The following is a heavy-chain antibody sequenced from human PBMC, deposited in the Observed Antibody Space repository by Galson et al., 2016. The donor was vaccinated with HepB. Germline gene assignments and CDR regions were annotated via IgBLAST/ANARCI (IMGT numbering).Heavy chain of an antibody. CDR3: ARSYEFHDILTVAITTTINWFGP. V-gene: IGHV6-1*01. Sequence: CAISGDSVSSNNAAWSWIRQSPSRGLEWLGRTYYRSKWYYDYAASLKSRITINPDTSKNQFSLQLNSVTPEDTAVYYCARSYEFHDILTVAITTTINWFGPWGQGTLVTVSS. D-gene: IGHD3-9*01. CDR2: TYYRSKWYY. CDR1: GDSVSSNNAA. J-gene: IGHJ5*02.